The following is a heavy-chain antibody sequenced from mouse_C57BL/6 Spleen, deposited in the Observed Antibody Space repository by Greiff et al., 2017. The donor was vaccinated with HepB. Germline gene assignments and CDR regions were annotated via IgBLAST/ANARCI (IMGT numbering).Heavy chain of an antibody. Sequence: VKLMESGAELVRPGTSVKMSCKASGYTFTNYWIGWAKQRPGHGLEWIGDIYPGGGYTNYNEKFKGKATLTADKSSSTAYMQFSSLTSEDSAIYYCARYYYGSSRYFDVWGTGTTVTVSS. D-gene: IGHD1-1*01. J-gene: IGHJ1*03. CDR2: IYPGGGYT. CDR1: GYTFTNYW. V-gene: IGHV1-63*01. CDR3: ARYYYGSSRYFDV.